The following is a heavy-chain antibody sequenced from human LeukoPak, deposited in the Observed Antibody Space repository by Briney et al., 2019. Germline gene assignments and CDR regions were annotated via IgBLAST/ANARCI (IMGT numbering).Heavy chain of an antibody. CDR2: INAGSGDT. CDR3: ARDLSSTPNWELDH. Sequence: ASVKVSCKASGYTFTSYGISWVRQAPGQGLEWMGRINAGSGDTEFAQKFQGRVTMTRDTFVSTAYMEVSGLTSDDTAMYYCARDLSSTPNWELDHWGQGTLVTVSS. J-gene: IGHJ4*02. V-gene: IGHV1-2*06. D-gene: IGHD1-1*01. CDR1: GYTFTSYG.